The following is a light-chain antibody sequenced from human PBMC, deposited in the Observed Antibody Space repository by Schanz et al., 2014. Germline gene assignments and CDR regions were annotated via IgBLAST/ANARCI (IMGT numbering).Light chain of an antibody. CDR2: DVS. Sequence: QSALTQPASVSGSPGQSVTISCTGISSDVGSYKLVSWYQQHPGKAPKLMIYDVSNRPSGVSNRFSGSKSGNTASLTISGLQAEDEADYSCCSYAGSYTLVFGGGTKLTVL. V-gene: IGLV2-23*02. J-gene: IGLJ3*02. CDR1: SSDVGSYKL. CDR3: CSYAGSYTLV.